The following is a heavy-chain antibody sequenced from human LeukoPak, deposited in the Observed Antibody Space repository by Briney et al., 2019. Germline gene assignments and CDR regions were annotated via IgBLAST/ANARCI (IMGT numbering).Heavy chain of an antibody. CDR2: ISGSGGST. V-gene: IGHV3-23*01. J-gene: IGHJ4*02. D-gene: IGHD3-22*01. CDR3: AKFVHLDYYDSSGYSDY. Sequence: GGSLRLSCAASGFTFSSYAMSWVRQAPGKGLEWVSAISGSGGSTYYADSVKGRFTISRDNSRNTLYLQMNSLRAEDTAVYYCAKFVHLDYYDSSGYSDYWGQGTLVTVSS. CDR1: GFTFSSYA.